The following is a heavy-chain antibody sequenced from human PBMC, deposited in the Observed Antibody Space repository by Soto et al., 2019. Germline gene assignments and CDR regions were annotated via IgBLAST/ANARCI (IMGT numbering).Heavy chain of an antibody. V-gene: IGHV1-18*01. D-gene: IGHD1-26*01. CDR2: ISAYNGNT. CDR1: GYTFTSYG. J-gene: IGHJ5*02. CDR3: ARDGAGSYYMIVGVQNNNWFDP. Sequence: VASVKVSCKASGYTFTSYGISWVRQAPGQGLEWMGWISAYNGNTNYAQKLQGRVTMTTDTSTSTAYMELRSLRSDDTAVYYCARDGAGSYYMIVGVQNNNWFDPWGQGTPVTVSS.